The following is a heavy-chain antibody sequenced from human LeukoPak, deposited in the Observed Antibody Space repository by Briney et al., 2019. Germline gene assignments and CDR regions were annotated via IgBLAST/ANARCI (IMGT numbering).Heavy chain of an antibody. V-gene: IGHV3-7*01. CDR2: IKEDGSEK. Sequence: GGSLRLSCAASGFTFSRYWMSWVRQAPGKGLEWVANIKEDGSEKYSVDSVRGRFTVYRDNAEHSLYLQMNSVRAEDTAVYYCARGGIYIPPPYYYYMDVWGRGTTVTVSS. CDR3: ARGGIYIPPPYYYYMDV. CDR1: GFTFSRYW. J-gene: IGHJ6*03. D-gene: IGHD3-16*01.